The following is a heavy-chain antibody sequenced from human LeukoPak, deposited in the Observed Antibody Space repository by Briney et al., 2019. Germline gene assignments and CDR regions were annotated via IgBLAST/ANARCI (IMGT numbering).Heavy chain of an antibody. V-gene: IGHV1-46*01. D-gene: IGHD3-9*01. Sequence: ASVKVSCKASGYTFTSYYMHWVRQAPGQGLEWMGIINPSGGSTSYAQKFQGRVTMTRDTSTSTVYMELSSLRSEDTAVYYCARGDILTGSDNAFDIWGQGTMVTVSS. CDR2: INPSGGST. CDR3: ARGDILTGSDNAFDI. J-gene: IGHJ3*02. CDR1: GYTFTSYY.